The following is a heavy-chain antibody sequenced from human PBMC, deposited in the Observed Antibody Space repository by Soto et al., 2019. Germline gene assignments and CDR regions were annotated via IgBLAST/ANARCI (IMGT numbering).Heavy chain of an antibody. CDR2: IYYSGAT. D-gene: IGHD3-16*02. CDR3: ARDLSGPLDY. CDR1: GASIKNDNYY. V-gene: IGHV4-39*02. Sequence: SETLSLTCTVSGASIKNDNYYWGWIRQSPGKGLEWIASIYYSGATYYNPSLRSRVSKSIDKSKNQISLNLRSVTAADTAVYYCARDLSGPLDYWAHGTLVTVSS. J-gene: IGHJ4*01.